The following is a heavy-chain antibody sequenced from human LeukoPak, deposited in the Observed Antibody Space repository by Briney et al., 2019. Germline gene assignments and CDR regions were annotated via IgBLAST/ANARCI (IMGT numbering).Heavy chain of an antibody. CDR3: ARSLGGATIDY. V-gene: IGHV4-61*01. Sequence: SQTLSLTRTVSGGSVSSGSYYWSWIRQPPWKGLEWIGYIYYSGSTNYDPSLKRGVITSVDASKNQFFLKLSSVTGADTAVYYCARSLGGATIDYWGQGTLVTVSS. D-gene: IGHD1-26*01. CDR1: GGSVSSGSYY. CDR2: IYYSGST. J-gene: IGHJ4*02.